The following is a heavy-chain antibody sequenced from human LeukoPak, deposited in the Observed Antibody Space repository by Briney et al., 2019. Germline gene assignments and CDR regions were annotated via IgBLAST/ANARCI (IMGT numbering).Heavy chain of an antibody. V-gene: IGHV3-73*01. Sequence: SGFTFXXSAMHWVRQASGKGLEWVGRIRSKANSYATAYAASVKGRFTISRDDSKNTAYLQMNSLKTEDTAVYYCTRPVTTDYYYYGMDVWGQGTTVTVSS. CDR3: TRPVTTDYYYYGMDV. J-gene: IGHJ6*02. D-gene: IGHD4-11*01. CDR1: GFTFXXSA. CDR2: IRSKANSYAT.